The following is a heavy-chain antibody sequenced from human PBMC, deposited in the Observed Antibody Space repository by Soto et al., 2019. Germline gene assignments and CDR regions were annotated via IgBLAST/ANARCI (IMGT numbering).Heavy chain of an antibody. V-gene: IGHV3-33*01. D-gene: IGHD3-9*01. CDR1: GFTFSNYG. CDR3: ARQSXXILTDGMDV. J-gene: IGHJ6*02. CDR2: MRKDASNV. Sequence: QVQLVESGGGVVQPGRSLRLSCAASGFTFSNYGMHWVRXXXXXXXXWVAVMRKDASNVDYGDSVEGRFTISRDNSKXXXSXXXKXXXXXXXGXYYCARQSXXILTDGMDVWGQGTTVTVSS.